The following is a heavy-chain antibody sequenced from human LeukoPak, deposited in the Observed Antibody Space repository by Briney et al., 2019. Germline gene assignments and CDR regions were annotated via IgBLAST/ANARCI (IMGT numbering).Heavy chain of an antibody. Sequence: VSCKASGYTFTGYYMHWVRQAPGQGLEWMGWINPNSGGTNYAQKFQGRVTITRDTSISTAYMELSRLRSDDTAVYYCARDTLAKVVLDAFDIWGQGTMVTVSS. D-gene: IGHD2-15*01. CDR3: ARDTLAKVVLDAFDI. J-gene: IGHJ3*02. V-gene: IGHV1-2*02. CDR2: INPNSGGT. CDR1: GYTFTGYY.